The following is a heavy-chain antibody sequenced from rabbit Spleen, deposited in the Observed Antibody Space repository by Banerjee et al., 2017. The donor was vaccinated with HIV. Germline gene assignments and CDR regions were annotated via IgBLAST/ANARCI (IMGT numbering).Heavy chain of an antibody. CDR3: ARDGAGGSYFAL. Sequence: QEQLTETGGGLVQPGGSLKLSCKASGFDFSSYGVSWVRQAPGKGLEWIGYIDPVFGITYYANWVNGRFSISRENAQNTVLLQMTSLTAADTATYFCARDGAGGSYFALWGPGTLVTVS. CDR1: GFDFSSYG. V-gene: IGHV1S47*01. D-gene: IGHD8-1*01. CDR2: IDPVFGIT. J-gene: IGHJ4*01.